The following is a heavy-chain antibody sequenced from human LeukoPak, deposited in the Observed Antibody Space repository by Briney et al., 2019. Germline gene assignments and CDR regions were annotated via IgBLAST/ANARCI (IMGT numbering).Heavy chain of an antibody. CDR3: ARLIGSGSYFALGY. CDR2: IYTSGST. Sequence: SETLSLTCTVSGGSIDSYYWSWIRQPPGKGLEWIGYIYTSGSTNYNPSLKSRVTISVDTSKNQFSLKLSSVTAADTAVYYCARLIGSGSYFALGYWGQGTLVTVSS. J-gene: IGHJ4*02. D-gene: IGHD1-26*01. CDR1: GGSIDSYY. V-gene: IGHV4-4*09.